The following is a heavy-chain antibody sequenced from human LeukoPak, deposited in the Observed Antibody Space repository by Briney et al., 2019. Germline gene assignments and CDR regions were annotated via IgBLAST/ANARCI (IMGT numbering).Heavy chain of an antibody. CDR2: MNPNSGNT. CDR3: AREGDSSSWYGNWFDP. V-gene: IGHV1-8*01. Sequence: ASVKVSCKASGYTFTSYDINWVRQATGQGLERMGWMNPNSGNTGYAQKFQGRVTMTRNTSISTAYMELSSLRSEDTAVYYCAREGDSSSWYGNWFDPWGQGTLVTVSS. D-gene: IGHD6-13*01. CDR1: GYTFTSYD. J-gene: IGHJ5*02.